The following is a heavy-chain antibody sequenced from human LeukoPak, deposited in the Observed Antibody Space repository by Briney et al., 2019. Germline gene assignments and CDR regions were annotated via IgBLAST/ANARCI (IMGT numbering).Heavy chain of an antibody. J-gene: IGHJ5*02. CDR2: IIPIFGTA. CDR1: GYTFTSYD. CDR3: ARRVSSFAGDWFDP. Sequence: GASVKVSCKASGYTFTSYDINWVRQATGQGLEWMGGIIPIFGTANYAQKFQGRVTITADESTSTAYMELSSLRSEDTAVYYCARRVSSFAGDWFDPWGQGTLVTVSS. V-gene: IGHV1-69*13. D-gene: IGHD6-6*01.